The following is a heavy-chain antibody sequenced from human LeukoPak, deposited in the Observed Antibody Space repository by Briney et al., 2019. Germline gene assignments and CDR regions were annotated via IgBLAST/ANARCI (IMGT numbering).Heavy chain of an antibody. D-gene: IGHD5-18*01. CDR1: GGSISSGSYY. J-gene: IGHJ4*02. V-gene: IGHV4-61*02. Sequence: SQTLSLTCTVSGGSISSGSYYWSWIRQPAGKGLEWIGRIYTSGSTNYNPSLKSRVTISVDTSKNQFSLKLSSVTAADTAVYCCARSGAAMAEFDYWGQGTLVTVSS. CDR2: IYTSGST. CDR3: ARSGAAMAEFDY.